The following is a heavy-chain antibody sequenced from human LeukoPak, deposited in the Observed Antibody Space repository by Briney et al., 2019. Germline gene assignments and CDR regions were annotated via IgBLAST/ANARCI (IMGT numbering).Heavy chain of an antibody. J-gene: IGHJ1*01. V-gene: IGHV3-21*01. CDR1: GFTVSSNY. D-gene: IGHD2-2*03. Sequence: GGSLRLSCAASGFTVSSNYMSWVRQAPGKGLEWVSSISSSSSYIYYADSVKGRFTISRDNAKNSLYLQMNSLRAEDTAVYYCARDHLLGYCSSTSCYAAEYFQHWGQGTLVTVSS. CDR3: ARDHLLGYCSSTSCYAAEYFQH. CDR2: ISSSSSYI.